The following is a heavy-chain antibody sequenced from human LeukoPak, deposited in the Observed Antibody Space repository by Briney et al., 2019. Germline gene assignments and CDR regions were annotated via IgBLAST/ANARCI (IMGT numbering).Heavy chain of an antibody. Sequence: ASVKVSCKASGYTFTSYAMNWVRQAPGQGLEWMGWINTNTGNPTYAQGFTGRFVFSLDTSVSTAYLQISSLKAEDTAVYYYATPDGHSSSWYSTFYGMDVWGQGTTVTVSS. J-gene: IGHJ6*02. D-gene: IGHD6-13*01. CDR1: GYTFTSYA. CDR3: ATPDGHSSSWYSTFYGMDV. CDR2: INTNTGNP. V-gene: IGHV7-4-1*02.